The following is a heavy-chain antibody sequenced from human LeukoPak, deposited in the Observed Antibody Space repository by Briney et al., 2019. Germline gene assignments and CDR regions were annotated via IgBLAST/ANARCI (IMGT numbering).Heavy chain of an antibody. V-gene: IGHV4-4*07. D-gene: IGHD3-10*01. Sequence: SETLSLTCTVFRDSMKSYYWSWIRQPAGKGLEWIGRIYTSGSTNYNPSLKSRVTMSVDTSKNQFSLELSSVTAADTALYYCARGITRRRTFDIWGQGTMVTVSS. CDR3: ARGITRRRTFDI. J-gene: IGHJ3*02. CDR1: RDSMKSYY. CDR2: IYTSGST.